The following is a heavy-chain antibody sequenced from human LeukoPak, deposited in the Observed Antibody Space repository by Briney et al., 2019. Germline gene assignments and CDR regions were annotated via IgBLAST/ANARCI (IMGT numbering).Heavy chain of an antibody. V-gene: IGHV3-21*01. J-gene: IGHJ5*02. CDR1: GFTFSNYT. CDR3: ARETTIAARPGHNWFDP. D-gene: IGHD6-6*01. CDR2: ISSGGSYI. Sequence: PGGSLRLSCAASGFTFSNYTMNWVRQAPGKGLEWVSSISSGGSYIYYADPVKGRFTISRDNANNSLYLQMNSLRAEETAVYYCARETTIAARPGHNWFDPWGQGTLVTVSS.